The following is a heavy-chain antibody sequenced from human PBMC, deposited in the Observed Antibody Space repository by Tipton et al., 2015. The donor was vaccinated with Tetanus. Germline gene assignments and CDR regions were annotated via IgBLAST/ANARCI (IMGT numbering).Heavy chain of an antibody. Sequence: TLSLTCAVYGGSFSGYYWSWIRQPPGKGLEWIGEINHSGSTNYNPSLKSLVTISVDTSKNQFSLKLSSVTAADTAVYYCARRDGGNYYYYGMDVWGQGTTVTVSS. CDR3: ARRDGGNYYYYGMDV. D-gene: IGHD4-23*01. V-gene: IGHV4-34*01. CDR2: INHSGST. J-gene: IGHJ6*02. CDR1: GGSFSGYY.